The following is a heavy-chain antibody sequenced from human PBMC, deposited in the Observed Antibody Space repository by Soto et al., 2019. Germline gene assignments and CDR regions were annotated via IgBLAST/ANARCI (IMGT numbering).Heavy chain of an antibody. CDR2: IYTDDST. CDR1: GFTVSSNY. Sequence: EVQLVESGGDLIQPGGSQRLSCAASGFTVSSNYMSWVRQAPGKGPEWVSVIYTDDSTYYADSVKGRFTISRDNSKNTLYLQMNSLRAEDTAVYYCANGYTYASAPRNWGQGTLVTVSS. CDR3: ANGYTYASAPRN. D-gene: IGHD5-18*01. V-gene: IGHV3-53*01. J-gene: IGHJ4*02.